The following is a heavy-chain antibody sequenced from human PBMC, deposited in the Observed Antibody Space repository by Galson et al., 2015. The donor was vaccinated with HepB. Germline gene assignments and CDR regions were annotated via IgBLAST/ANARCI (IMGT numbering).Heavy chain of an antibody. D-gene: IGHD1-26*01. Sequence: QSGAEVKKPGESLKISCKDSGYSFTSYWIGWVRQMPGKGLEWMGIIYPGDSDTRYSPSFQGQVTMSADKSISTAYLQWSSLKASDTAIYYCARVGPYSGSYYGAFDIWGQGTMVTVSS. CDR2: IYPGDSDT. CDR3: ARVGPYSGSYYGAFDI. V-gene: IGHV5-51*01. J-gene: IGHJ3*02. CDR1: GYSFTSYW.